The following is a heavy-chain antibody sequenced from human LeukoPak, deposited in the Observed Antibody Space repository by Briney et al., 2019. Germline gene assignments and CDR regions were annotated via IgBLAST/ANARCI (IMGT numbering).Heavy chain of an antibody. CDR2: INHSGST. CDR1: GGSFSGYY. CDR3: ASFRCDTTNCPRPYYFDY. Sequence: PSETLSLTCAVYGGSFSGYYWSWIRQPPGKGLEWIGEINHSGSTNYNPSLKSRVTISVDTSKNQFSLKLGSMTAADTALYYCASFRCDTTNCPRPYYFDYCGQGTLVTVSS. D-gene: IGHD2-2*01. J-gene: IGHJ4*02. V-gene: IGHV4-34*01.